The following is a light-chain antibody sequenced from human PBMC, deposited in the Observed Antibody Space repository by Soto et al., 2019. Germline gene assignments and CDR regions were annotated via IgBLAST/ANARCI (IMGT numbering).Light chain of an antibody. CDR2: RDS. J-gene: IGLJ2*01. CDR1: NIGSKN. V-gene: IGLV3-9*01. Sequence: SYELTQPLSVSVALGQTARITCGGNNIGSKNVHWYQQKPGQAPVLVIDRDSNRPSGIPERFSGSNSGNTATLTISRAQAGDEADYYCQVWDSSTAVVFGGGTKVTVL. CDR3: QVWDSSTAVV.